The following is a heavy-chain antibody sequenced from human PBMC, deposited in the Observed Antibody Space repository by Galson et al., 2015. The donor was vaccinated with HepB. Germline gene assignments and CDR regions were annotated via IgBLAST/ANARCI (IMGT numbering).Heavy chain of an antibody. J-gene: IGHJ4*02. V-gene: IGHV4-39*01. D-gene: IGHD2-2*01. CDR3: ARPRYCSSATCTAAFDY. Sequence: LSLTCTVSGGSISSSSHYWGWIRQSPGTGLEWIGRIYYGGSTLYNPSLRSRVTISVDPSKNQFSLELKSITAADTAVYYCARPRYCSSATCTAAFDYWGQGTLVTVSS. CDR1: GGSISSSSHY. CDR2: IYYGGST.